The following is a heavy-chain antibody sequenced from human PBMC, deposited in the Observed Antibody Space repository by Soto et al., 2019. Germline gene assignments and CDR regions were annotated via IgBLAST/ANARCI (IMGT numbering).Heavy chain of an antibody. D-gene: IGHD3-10*01. J-gene: IGHJ4*02. V-gene: IGHV4-39*07. Sequence: SETLSLTCTVSGGSISSSSYYWGWIRQPPGKGLEWIGYIYYSGSTNYNPSLKSRVTISVDTSKNQFSLKLSSVTAADTAVYYCARADTMVRGVIMTFEYWGQGTLVTVSS. CDR2: IYYSGST. CDR1: GGSISSSSYY. CDR3: ARADTMVRGVIMTFEY.